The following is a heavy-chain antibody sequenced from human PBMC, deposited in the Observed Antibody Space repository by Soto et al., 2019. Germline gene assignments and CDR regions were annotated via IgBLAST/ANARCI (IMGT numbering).Heavy chain of an antibody. J-gene: IGHJ6*03. D-gene: IGHD3-22*01. Sequence: QVQLQQWGAGLLKPSETLSLTCAVYGGSFSGYYWSWIRQPPGKGLEWIGEINHSGSTNYNPSLKSRVTISVDTSKNQFSLKLSSVTAADMAVYYCARRLTYYYYYMDVWCKGTTVTVSS. CDR2: INHSGST. CDR1: GGSFSGYY. V-gene: IGHV4-34*01. CDR3: ARRLTYYYYYMDV.